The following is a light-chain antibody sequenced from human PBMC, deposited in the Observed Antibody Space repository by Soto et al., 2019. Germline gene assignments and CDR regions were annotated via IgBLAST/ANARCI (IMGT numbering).Light chain of an antibody. CDR2: DNT. CDR1: KSNIGAGFA. CDR3: QSYDSRLTGSYV. J-gene: IGLJ1*01. V-gene: IGLV1-40*01. Sequence: QAVLTQPPSVSGAPGQRVTISCTGRKSNIGAGFAVHWYQHIPGAAPRLLIYDNTDRPSGVPDRFSASTSGTSASLTINGLQAEDEGDYYCQSYDSRLTGSYVFGTGTQVTVL.